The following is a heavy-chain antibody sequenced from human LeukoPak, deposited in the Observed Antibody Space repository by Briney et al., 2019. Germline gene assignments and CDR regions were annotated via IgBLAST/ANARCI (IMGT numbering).Heavy chain of an antibody. D-gene: IGHD6-13*01. V-gene: IGHV4-34*01. Sequence: PSETLSLTCAVYGGSFSGYYWSWIRQPPGKGLEWIGEINHSGSTNYNPSLKSRVTISVDTSKNQFSLKLSSVTAADTAVYYCARHLRGEQQLSGFDYWGQGTPATVSS. CDR2: INHSGST. CDR3: ARHLRGEQQLSGFDY. CDR1: GGSFSGYY. J-gene: IGHJ4*02.